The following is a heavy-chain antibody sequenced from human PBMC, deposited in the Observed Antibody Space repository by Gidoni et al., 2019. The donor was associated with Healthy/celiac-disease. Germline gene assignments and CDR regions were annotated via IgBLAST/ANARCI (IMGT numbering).Heavy chain of an antibody. CDR1: GGSFSGYY. CDR3: ASGNAATVSL. CDR2: INPSGST. D-gene: IGHD6-25*01. J-gene: IGHJ4*02. V-gene: IGHV4-34*01. Sequence: QVQLQQWGAGLLKPSATLSLTCAVYGGSFSGYYWSWIRQPPGKGLGWIGEINPSGSTNYNPSLKSRVTISVDTSKNQFSLKLSSVTAADTAVYYCASGNAATVSLWGQGTLVTVSS.